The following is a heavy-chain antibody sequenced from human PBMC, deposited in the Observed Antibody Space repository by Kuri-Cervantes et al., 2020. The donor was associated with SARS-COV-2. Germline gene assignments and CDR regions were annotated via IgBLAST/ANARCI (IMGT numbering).Heavy chain of an antibody. CDR3: ARDPHITLIRGAYFDL. CDR1: GFTFSTYS. V-gene: IGHV3-48*01. Sequence: GESLKISCAASGFTFSTYSMNWVRQAPGKGLEWVSYISSGSSTIYYADSVKGRSTISRDNARNSLYLQMNSLRAEDTAVYYCARDPHITLIRGAYFDLWGRGTLVTVSS. D-gene: IGHD3-10*01. J-gene: IGHJ2*01. CDR2: ISSGSSTI.